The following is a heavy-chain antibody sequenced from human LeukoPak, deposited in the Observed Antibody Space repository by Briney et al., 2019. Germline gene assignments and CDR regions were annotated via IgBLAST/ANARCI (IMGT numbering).Heavy chain of an antibody. CDR1: GFTFSSYY. CDR2: IKQDGSEK. J-gene: IGHJ4*02. D-gene: IGHD6-19*01. CDR3: AGGQRWLVEC. V-gene: IGHV3-7*05. Sequence: GGSLRLSCAASGFTFSSYYMAWFRQAPGKGLEWVANIKQDGSEKYYVDSVKGRFTISRDNAKNSLFLQLNSLRVEDTAVYYCAGGQRWLVECWGQGTLVTVSS.